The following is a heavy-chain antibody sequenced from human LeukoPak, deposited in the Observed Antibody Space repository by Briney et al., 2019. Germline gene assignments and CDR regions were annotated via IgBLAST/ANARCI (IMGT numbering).Heavy chain of an antibody. J-gene: IGHJ6*02. Sequence: ASVKVSCKASGYTFTGYYMHWVRQAPGQGLEWMGWINLNSGGTNYAQKFQGRVTMTRDTSISTAYMELSRLRSDDTAVYYCARGYSNYYGMDVWGQGTTVTVSS. CDR1: GYTFTGYY. V-gene: IGHV1-2*02. CDR2: INLNSGGT. D-gene: IGHD4-11*01. CDR3: ARGYSNYYGMDV.